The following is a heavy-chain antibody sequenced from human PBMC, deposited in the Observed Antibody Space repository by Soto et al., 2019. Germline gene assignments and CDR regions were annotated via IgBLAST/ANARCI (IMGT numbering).Heavy chain of an antibody. CDR2: IYYSGST. CDR3: ARDLRSRLYSNYDNWFDP. J-gene: IGHJ5*02. V-gene: IGHV4-59*01. Sequence: QVQLQESGPGLVKLSETLSLTCTVSGGSISSFYWSWIRQPPGKGLEWIGYIYYSGSTNYNPSLKSRVTISVDTSKNQFSLKLSSVTAADTAVYYCARDLRSRLYSNYDNWFDPWGQGTLVTVSS. D-gene: IGHD4-4*01. CDR1: GGSISSFY.